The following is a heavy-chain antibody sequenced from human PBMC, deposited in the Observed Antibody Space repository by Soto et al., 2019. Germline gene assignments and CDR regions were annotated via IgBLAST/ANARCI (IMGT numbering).Heavy chain of an antibody. D-gene: IGHD1-1*01. J-gene: IGHJ5*02. CDR2: TSYTGNT. V-gene: IGHV4-59*02. Sequence: ETLSPPCLVSGGSVTSYPWSWIRRFPGKGLEWIAYTSYTGNTNYNPSLQSRVPIYLDTSKNQLSLRLTSMTAPDTAGYYCARDSRAGFAHDFDPWGQGTLVTVSS. CDR3: ARDSRAGFAHDFDP. CDR1: GGSVTSYP.